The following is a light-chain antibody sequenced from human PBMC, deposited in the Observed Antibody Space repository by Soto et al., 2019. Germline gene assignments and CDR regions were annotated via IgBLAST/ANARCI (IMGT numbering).Light chain of an antibody. Sequence: EVVLTQSPGTLSLSPGERATLSCRASQSVTNKYLAWYQQKPGQAPRLRTFGSSDRATGIPDRFSGSGSGTDFTLTISRLEPEDFAVYYCQQYGSAPPYTFGQGTKLEI. CDR1: QSVTNKY. CDR2: GSS. V-gene: IGKV3-20*01. CDR3: QQYGSAPPYT. J-gene: IGKJ2*01.